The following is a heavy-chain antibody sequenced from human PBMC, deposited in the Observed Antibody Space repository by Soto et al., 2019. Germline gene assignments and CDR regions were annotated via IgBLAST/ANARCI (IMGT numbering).Heavy chain of an antibody. CDR2: ISGSGGTT. Sequence: LRLSCAASGFTFSTYAMSWVRQAPGKGLEWVSAISGSGGTTYYADSVKGRFTISRDNSKNTLYLQMNSLRAEDTAVYYCAKDSTIFQHWGQGTLVTVSS. CDR3: AKDSTIFQH. J-gene: IGHJ1*01. V-gene: IGHV3-23*01. D-gene: IGHD2-2*01. CDR1: GFTFSTYA.